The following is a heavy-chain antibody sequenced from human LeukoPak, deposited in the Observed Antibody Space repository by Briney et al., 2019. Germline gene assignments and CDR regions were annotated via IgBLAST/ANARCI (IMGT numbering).Heavy chain of an antibody. CDR3: ATGGGTHDY. J-gene: IGHJ4*02. D-gene: IGHD2-15*01. V-gene: IGHV3-15*01. Sequence: PGGSLKLSCAASGLTFNNAWMSWVRQAPAKGLEWVGRIRSRSAGGTTDYGAPVKGRFTISRDDSKNTLYLQMNSLKTEDTAVYYCATGGGTHDYWGQGTLVTVSS. CDR2: IRSRSAGGTT. CDR1: GLTFNNAW.